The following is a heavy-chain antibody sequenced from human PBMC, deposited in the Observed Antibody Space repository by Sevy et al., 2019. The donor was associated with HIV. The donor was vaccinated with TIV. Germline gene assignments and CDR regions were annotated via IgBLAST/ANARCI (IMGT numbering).Heavy chain of an antibody. CDR1: GGSFDGYY. Sequence: SETLPLTCAVHGGSFDGYYWTWIRQPQPPGKGLEWIGEILHSGGTNYNPSLKSRVTISVDTSKNQFSLKMTSLTAADTAMYYCARGLGMVRGDFDYWAQGTLVTVSS. V-gene: IGHV4-34*01. CDR3: ARGLGMVRGDFDY. CDR2: ILHSGGT. D-gene: IGHD3-10*01. J-gene: IGHJ4*02.